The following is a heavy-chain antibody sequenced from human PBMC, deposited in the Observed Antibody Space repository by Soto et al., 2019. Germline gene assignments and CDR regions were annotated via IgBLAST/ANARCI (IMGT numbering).Heavy chain of an antibody. Sequence: ASVKVSCKASGYTFTSYDINWVRQATGQGLEWMGWMNPNSGNTGYAQKFQGRVTMTRNTSISTAYMELSSLRSEDTAVYYCARTAACLWQYYYFGMDVWVQGTTVTVSS. D-gene: IGHD6-13*01. CDR3: ARTAACLWQYYYFGMDV. V-gene: IGHV1-8*01. CDR1: GYTFTSYD. CDR2: MNPNSGNT. J-gene: IGHJ6*02.